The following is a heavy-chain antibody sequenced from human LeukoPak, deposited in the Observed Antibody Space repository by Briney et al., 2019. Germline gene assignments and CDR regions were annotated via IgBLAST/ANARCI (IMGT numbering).Heavy chain of an antibody. J-gene: IGHJ3*02. D-gene: IGHD2-8*01. CDR3: ARDTIVLMVYAMGDAFDI. Sequence: ASVKVSCKASGYTFTSYGISWVRQAPGQGLEWMGWISAYNGNTNYAQKLQGRVPMTTDTSTSKAYMELRSLRSDDTAVYYCARDTIVLMVYAMGDAFDIWGQGTMVTVSS. CDR1: GYTFTSYG. V-gene: IGHV1-18*01. CDR2: ISAYNGNT.